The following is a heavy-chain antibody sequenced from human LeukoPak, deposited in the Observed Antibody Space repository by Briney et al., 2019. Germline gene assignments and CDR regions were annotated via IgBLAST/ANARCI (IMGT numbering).Heavy chain of an antibody. V-gene: IGHV1-24*01. D-gene: IGHD2-21*01. J-gene: IGHJ3*02. Sequence: ASVEVSCKVSGYTLTELSMHWVRQAPGKGLEWMGGFDPEDGETIYALKFQGRVTMTEDTSTDTAYMELSSLRSEDTAVYYCARLGGNLPISDAFDIWGQGTMVTVSS. CDR1: GYTLTELS. CDR3: ARLGGNLPISDAFDI. CDR2: FDPEDGET.